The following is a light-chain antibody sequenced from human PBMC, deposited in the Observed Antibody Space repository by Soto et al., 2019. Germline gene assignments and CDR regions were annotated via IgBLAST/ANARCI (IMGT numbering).Light chain of an antibody. V-gene: IGKV3-15*01. CDR1: QSVSSN. Sequence: EIVMTQSPATLSVSPGERATFSCRASQSVSSNLAWYQQKPGQAPRLLIYGASIRATGIPARFSGSGSGTEFTLTISSLQSEDFAVYYCQQYNNWPPWTFGQGTKVGIK. J-gene: IGKJ1*01. CDR2: GAS. CDR3: QQYNNWPPWT.